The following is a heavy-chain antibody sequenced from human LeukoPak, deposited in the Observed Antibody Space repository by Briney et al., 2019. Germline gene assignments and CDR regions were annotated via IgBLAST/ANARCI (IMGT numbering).Heavy chain of an antibody. J-gene: IGHJ4*02. CDR1: GFTFSSHW. Sequence: PGGSLRLSCAASGFTFSSHWMSWVRQAPGKGLEWVANIKQDGSEKYYVDSVKGRFTISRDNAKNSLYLQMNSLRAEDTAVYYCARDRKGIAARHFDYWGQGTLVTVSS. CDR2: IKQDGSEK. D-gene: IGHD6-6*01. V-gene: IGHV3-7*01. CDR3: ARDRKGIAARHFDY.